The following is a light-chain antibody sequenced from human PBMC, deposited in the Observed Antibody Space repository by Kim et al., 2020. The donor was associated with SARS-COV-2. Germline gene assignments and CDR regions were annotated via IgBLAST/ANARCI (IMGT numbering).Light chain of an antibody. V-gene: IGKV1-5*03. Sequence: DIQMTQSLSTLSASVGDRVTITCRASHTIYTSLAWYQQKPGKAPKLLIYRASTLESGVPSRFSGSGSRTEFTLTISSLQPDDFATYYCRQYSSYPLTFGGGTKVDIK. J-gene: IGKJ4*01. CDR3: RQYSSYPLT. CDR1: HTIYTS. CDR2: RAS.